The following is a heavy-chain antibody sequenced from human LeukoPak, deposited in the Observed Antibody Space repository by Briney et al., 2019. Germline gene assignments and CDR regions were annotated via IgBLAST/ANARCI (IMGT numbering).Heavy chain of an antibody. CDR2: ISSSTSYI. V-gene: IGHV3-21*01. CDR1: GFTFNNYN. J-gene: IGHJ3*02. Sequence: GGSLRLSCAASGFTFNNYNMTWVRQAPGKGLEWVSSISSSTSYIYYADSVKGRFTISRDNAKNSLYLQMNSLRAEDTAVYYCQRERGAFDIWGQGTMVTVS. D-gene: IGHD1-1*01. CDR3: QRERGAFDI.